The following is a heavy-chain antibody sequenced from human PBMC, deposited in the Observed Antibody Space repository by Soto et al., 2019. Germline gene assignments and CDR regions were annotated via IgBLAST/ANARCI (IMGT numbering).Heavy chain of an antibody. CDR2: ISYDGSNK. Sequence: PVGSLRLSCAASGFTFSSYAMHWVRQAPGKGLEWVAVISYDGSNKYYADSVKGRFTISRDNSKNTLYLQMNSPRAEDTAVYYCARDGYDSSGYSSPDFDYWGQGTLVTVSS. J-gene: IGHJ4*02. CDR3: ARDGYDSSGYSSPDFDY. CDR1: GFTFSSYA. D-gene: IGHD3-22*01. V-gene: IGHV3-30-3*01.